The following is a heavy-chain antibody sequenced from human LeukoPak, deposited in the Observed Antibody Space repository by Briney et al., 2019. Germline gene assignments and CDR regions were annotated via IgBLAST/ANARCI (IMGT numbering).Heavy chain of an antibody. CDR3: ARDGGSSDYDLFDY. CDR2: INQDGSDR. J-gene: IGHJ4*02. CDR1: GFSFSSYW. D-gene: IGHD5-12*01. Sequence: GGSLRLSCAASGFSFSSYWMTWVRQAPGKGLEWVANINQDGSDRYYVDSVKGRFTISGDNAKNSLSLQMNSLRAEDTAVYFCARDGGSSDYDLFDYWGQGTLVTVSP. V-gene: IGHV3-7*05.